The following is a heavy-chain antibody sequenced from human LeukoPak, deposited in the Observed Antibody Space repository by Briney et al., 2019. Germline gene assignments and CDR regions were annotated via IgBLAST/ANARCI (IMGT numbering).Heavy chain of an antibody. CDR3: ARAGYYYYMDV. CDR2: IYYSGST. Sequence: PSETLSLTCAVSGGSISSNSYYWGWIRQPPGKGLEWIGSIYYSGSTYYNPSLKSRVTISVDTSKNQFSLKLSSVTAADTAVYYCARAGYYYYMDVWGKGTTVTVSS. J-gene: IGHJ6*03. CDR1: GGSISSNSYY. V-gene: IGHV4-39*07.